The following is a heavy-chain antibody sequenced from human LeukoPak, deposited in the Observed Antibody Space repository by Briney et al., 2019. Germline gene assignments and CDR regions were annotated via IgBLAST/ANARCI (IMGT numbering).Heavy chain of an antibody. J-gene: IGHJ4*02. D-gene: IGHD3-16*01. CDR2: IWYDGSNK. Sequence: PGGSLRLSCAASGFTFSSYGMYWVRQAPGKGLEWVTVIWYDGSNKYNADSVKGRFTISRDNSKNTLYLQMNSLRAEDTAVYYCARGGPEYYFDYWGQGTLVTVSS. V-gene: IGHV3-33*01. CDR3: ARGGPEYYFDY. CDR1: GFTFSSYG.